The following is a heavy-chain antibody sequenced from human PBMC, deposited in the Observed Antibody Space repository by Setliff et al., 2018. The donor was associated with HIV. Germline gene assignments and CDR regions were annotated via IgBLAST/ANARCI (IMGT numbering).Heavy chain of an antibody. CDR1: GGSISSSSYC. Sequence: SETLSLTCTVSGGSISSSSYCWGWIRQPPGKGLEWIGHIYTSGSTNYNPSLKSRVTISVDTSKNQFSLKLSSVTAADTAVYYCARGLSSGWYGYWYFDLWGRGTLVTVSS. V-gene: IGHV4-61*05. J-gene: IGHJ2*01. D-gene: IGHD6-19*01. CDR2: IYTSGST. CDR3: ARGLSSGWYGYWYFDL.